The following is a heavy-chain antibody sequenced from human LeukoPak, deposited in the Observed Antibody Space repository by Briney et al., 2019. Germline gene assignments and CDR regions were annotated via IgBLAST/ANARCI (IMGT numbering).Heavy chain of an antibody. J-gene: IGHJ5*02. D-gene: IGHD3-22*01. CDR3: ARTRQYYYDSSGYPNWFDP. CDR1: GGSISSSNYY. Sequence: SETLSLTCTVSGGSISSSNYYWSWIRQPPGKGLEWIGYIYYSGSTNYNPSLKSRVTISVDTSKNQFSLKLSSVTAADTAVYYCARTRQYYYDSSGYPNWFDPWGQGTLVTVSS. V-gene: IGHV4-61*05. CDR2: IYYSGST.